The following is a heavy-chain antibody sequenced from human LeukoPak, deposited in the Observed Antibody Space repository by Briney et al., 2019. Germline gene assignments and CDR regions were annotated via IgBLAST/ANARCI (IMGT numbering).Heavy chain of an antibody. D-gene: IGHD2-2*01. V-gene: IGHV7-4-1*02. J-gene: IGHJ4*02. CDR2: INTNTGNP. Sequence: ASVKVSCKASGYTFTSYAMNWVRQAPGQGLEWMGWINTNTGNPTYAQGFTGRFVFSLDTSVSTAYLQISSLKAEDTAVYYCARGPSLLHIVVVPAAPTGYWGQGTLVTVSS. CDR3: ARGPSLLHIVVVPAAPTGY. CDR1: GYTFTSYA.